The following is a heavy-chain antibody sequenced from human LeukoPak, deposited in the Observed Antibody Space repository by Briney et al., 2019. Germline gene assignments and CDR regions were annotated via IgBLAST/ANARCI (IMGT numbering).Heavy chain of an antibody. D-gene: IGHD5-18*01. Sequence: LRLSCADSGFSFSSNAMSWVRQAPGKGLEWIGSIYYSGSTYYNPSLKSRVTISVDTSKNQFSLKLSSVTAADTAVYYCARLPRDSFGNWFDPWGQGTLVTVSS. J-gene: IGHJ5*02. CDR2: IYYSGST. V-gene: IGHV4-30-2*03. CDR3: ARLPRDSFGNWFDP. CDR1: GFSFSSNA.